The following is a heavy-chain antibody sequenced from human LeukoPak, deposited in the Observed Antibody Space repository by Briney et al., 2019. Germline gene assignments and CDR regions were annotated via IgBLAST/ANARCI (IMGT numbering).Heavy chain of an antibody. CDR1: GFTFSSYG. D-gene: IGHD3-10*01. Sequence: PGGSLRLSYAASGFTFSSYGMHWVRQAPGKGLEWVAFIRYDGSNKYYANSVKGRFTISRDNSKNTLYLKMNSLRAEDTAVYYCAKDLGRGVKYYFDYWGQGTLVTVSS. J-gene: IGHJ4*02. V-gene: IGHV3-30*02. CDR2: IRYDGSNK. CDR3: AKDLGRGVKYYFDY.